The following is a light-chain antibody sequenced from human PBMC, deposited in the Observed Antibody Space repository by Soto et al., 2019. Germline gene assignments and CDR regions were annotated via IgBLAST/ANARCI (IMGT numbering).Light chain of an antibody. CDR2: SNN. CDR1: SSNIGSNT. CDR3: AAWDVSLNDNWV. V-gene: IGLV1-44*01. Sequence: QSVLTQPPSASGTPGQRVTISCSGSSSNIGSNTVNWYQQLPGTAPKLLIYSNNQRPSGVPDRFSGSKSGTSASLAISGLQSEDEADYYCAAWDVSLNDNWVFGGGTKLTVL. J-gene: IGLJ3*02.